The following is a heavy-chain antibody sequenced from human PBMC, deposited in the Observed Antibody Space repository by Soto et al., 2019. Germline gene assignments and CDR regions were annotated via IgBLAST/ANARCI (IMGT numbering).Heavy chain of an antibody. CDR3: ASEIGYCSSTSCPTSGAFDI. Sequence: HPGGSLRLSCAASGFTFSSYAMHWVRQAPGKGLEWVAVISYDGSNKYYADSVKGRFTISRDNSKNTLYLQMNSLRAEDTAVYYCASEIGYCSSTSCPTSGAFDIWGQGTMVAVSS. CDR2: ISYDGSNK. J-gene: IGHJ3*02. D-gene: IGHD2-2*03. CDR1: GFTFSSYA. V-gene: IGHV3-30-3*01.